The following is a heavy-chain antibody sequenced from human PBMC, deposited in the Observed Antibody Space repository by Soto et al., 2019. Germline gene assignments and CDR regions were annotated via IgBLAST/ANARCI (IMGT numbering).Heavy chain of an antibody. CDR1: GGTFSSYA. J-gene: IGHJ6*02. V-gene: IGHV1-69*13. D-gene: IGHD5-18*01. Sequence: SVKVSCKASGGTFSSYAMNWVLQAPGQGLEWMGGIIPMFGTADYAQKFQARVTITADESTSTAYMELSSLTSEDTAVYYCARPFLMDTGVRYYYGMDVWGQGTTVTVSS. CDR2: IIPMFGTA. CDR3: ARPFLMDTGVRYYYGMDV.